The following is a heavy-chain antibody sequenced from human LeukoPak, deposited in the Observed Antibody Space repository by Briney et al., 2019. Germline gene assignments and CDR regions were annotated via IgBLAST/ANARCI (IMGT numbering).Heavy chain of an antibody. J-gene: IGHJ4*02. CDR3: ASWDYYDSSGYFC. V-gene: IGHV1-2*02. D-gene: IGHD3-22*01. CDR1: GYTFTGYY. Sequence: ASVRVSCKASGYTFTGYYMHWVRQAPGQGLEWMGWINPNSGGTNYAQKFQGRVTMTRDTSISTAYMELSRLRSDDTAVYYCASWDYYDSSGYFCWGQGTLVTVSS. CDR2: INPNSGGT.